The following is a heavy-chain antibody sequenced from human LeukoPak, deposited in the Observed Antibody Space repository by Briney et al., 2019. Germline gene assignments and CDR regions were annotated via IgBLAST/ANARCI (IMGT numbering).Heavy chain of an antibody. CDR2: ISYDGSNK. CDR3: ARERGGEQTDY. D-gene: IGHD1-26*01. V-gene: IGHV3-30-3*01. J-gene: IGHJ4*02. CDR1: GFTFSSYA. Sequence: AGGSLRLSCAASGFTFSSYAMHWVRQAPGKGLEWVAVISYDGSNKYYADSVKGRFTISRDNSKNTLYLQMNSLRAEDTAVYYCARERGGEQTDYWGQGTLVTVSS.